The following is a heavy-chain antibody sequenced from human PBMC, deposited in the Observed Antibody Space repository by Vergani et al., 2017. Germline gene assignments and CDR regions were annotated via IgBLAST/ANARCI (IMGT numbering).Heavy chain of an antibody. CDR1: GFTFSSYA. CDR2: IYSGGSST. V-gene: IGHV3-23*03. J-gene: IGHJ3*02. D-gene: IGHD2-21*02. Sequence: EVQLLESGGGLVQPGGSLRLSCAASGFTFSSYAMSWVRQAPGKGLEWVSVIYSGGSSTYYADSVKGRFTISRHNSKNTLYLQMNSLRAEDTAVYYCARLVTNAFDIWGQGTMVTVSS. CDR3: ARLVTNAFDI.